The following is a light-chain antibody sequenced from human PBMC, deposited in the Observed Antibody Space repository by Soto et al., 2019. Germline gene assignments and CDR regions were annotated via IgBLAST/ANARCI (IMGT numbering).Light chain of an antibody. CDR3: SAYTVSRTYV. V-gene: IGLV2-14*03. CDR2: NVY. Sequence: QSALTQPASVSGSPGQSITISCTGTSSDVGAYNFVSWHQQHPGKAPKLMIYNVYDRPSGISYRFSGSKSVNTASLTISGLQGEDEADYYCSAYTVSRTYVFGTGTKVTVL. J-gene: IGLJ1*01. CDR1: SSDVGAYNF.